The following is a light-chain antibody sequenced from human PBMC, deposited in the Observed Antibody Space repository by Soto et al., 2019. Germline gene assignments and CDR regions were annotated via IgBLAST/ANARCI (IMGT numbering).Light chain of an antibody. CDR3: QQYGSSPPLT. Sequence: EIVLTQSPGTLSLSPGERATLSCRASQSVSSSYLAWYQQKPGQAPRLLIDGASSRATGSPDRFSGRGSGTDVTLTISSREPEDVAVYYCQQYGSSPPLTFGGGTKVGIK. V-gene: IGKV3-20*01. CDR1: QSVSSSY. J-gene: IGKJ4*01. CDR2: GAS.